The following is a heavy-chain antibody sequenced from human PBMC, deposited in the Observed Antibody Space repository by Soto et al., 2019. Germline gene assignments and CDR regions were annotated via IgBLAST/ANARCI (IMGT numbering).Heavy chain of an antibody. V-gene: IGHV4-30-4*01. D-gene: IGHD2-15*01. CDR2: IYKSATT. CDR3: ARGRYCLTGRCFPNWFDS. CDR1: GDPISSVDYF. Sequence: SETLSLTCSVSGDPISSVDYFWAWIRQPPGQALEYIGYIYKSATTYYNPSFESRVAISLDTSKSQFSLNVTSVTAADTAVYFCARGRYCLTGRCFPNWFDSWGQGTLVTVSS. J-gene: IGHJ5*01.